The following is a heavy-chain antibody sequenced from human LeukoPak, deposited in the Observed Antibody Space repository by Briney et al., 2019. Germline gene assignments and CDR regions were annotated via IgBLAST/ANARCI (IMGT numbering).Heavy chain of an antibody. J-gene: IGHJ4*02. CDR2: IYSGGST. Sequence: QTGGSLRLSCAASGFTVSSNYMSWVRQAPGKGLEWVSVIYSGGSTYYADSVKGRFTISRHNSKNTLYLQMNSLRAEDTAAYYCAKDSATTVTSVDYWGQGTLVTVSS. D-gene: IGHD4-17*01. V-gene: IGHV3-53*01. CDR3: AKDSATTVTSVDY. CDR1: GFTVSSNY.